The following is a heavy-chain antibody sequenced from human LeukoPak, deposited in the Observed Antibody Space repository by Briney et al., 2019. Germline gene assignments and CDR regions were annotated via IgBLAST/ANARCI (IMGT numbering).Heavy chain of an antibody. CDR1: GYTFTGYY. CDR3: ARLDYYDSSGYWPYFDY. CDR2: INPSGGST. J-gene: IGHJ4*02. Sequence: ASVKVSCKASGYTFTGYYMHWVRQAPGQGLEWMGIINPSGGSTSYAQKFQGRVTMTRDTSTSTVYMELSSLRSEDTAVYYCARLDYYDSSGYWPYFDYWGQGTLVTVSS. D-gene: IGHD3-22*01. V-gene: IGHV1-46*01.